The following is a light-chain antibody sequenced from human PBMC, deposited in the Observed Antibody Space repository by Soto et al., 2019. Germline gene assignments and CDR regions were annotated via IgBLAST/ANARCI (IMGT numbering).Light chain of an antibody. J-gene: IGLJ3*02. CDR1: SSNIGAGYD. CDR3: SSYTTSSTWV. Sequence: QSVLTQPRSVSGAPGQRVTISCTGSSSNIGAGYDVHWYQQLPGTAPKVLIYGNNNRPSGVPDRFSGSKSATSASLAITGLQSEDEADYYCSSYTTSSTWVFGGGTKLTVL. V-gene: IGLV1-40*01. CDR2: GNN.